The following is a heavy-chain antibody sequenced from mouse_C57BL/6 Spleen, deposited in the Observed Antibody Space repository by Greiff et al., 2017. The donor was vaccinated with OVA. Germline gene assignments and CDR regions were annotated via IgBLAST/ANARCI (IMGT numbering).Heavy chain of an antibody. Sequence: EVQLVESGPGLVKPSQSLSLTCSVTGYSITSGYYWNWIRQFPGNKLEWMGYISYDGSNNYNPSLKNRISITRDTSKNQFFLKLNSVTTEDTATYYCARDIYDGYYVGYFDVWGTGTTVTVSS. D-gene: IGHD2-3*01. CDR3: ARDIYDGYYVGYFDV. CDR1: GYSITSGYY. CDR2: ISYDGSN. J-gene: IGHJ1*03. V-gene: IGHV3-6*01.